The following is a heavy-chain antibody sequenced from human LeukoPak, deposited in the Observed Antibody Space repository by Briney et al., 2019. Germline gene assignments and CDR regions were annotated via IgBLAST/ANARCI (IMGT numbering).Heavy chain of an antibody. Sequence: GGSLRLSCAASGFTFSDYYMTWIRQAPGKGLEWVSYITSSATTYYADSVKGRFTISRDNAKTSLYLQMNSLRAEDTAVYYCARDLVGATSPTPAGYAFDIWGQGTMVTVSS. CDR1: GFTFSDYY. D-gene: IGHD1-26*01. CDR3: ARDLVGATSPTPAGYAFDI. CDR2: ITSSATT. V-gene: IGHV3-11*04. J-gene: IGHJ3*02.